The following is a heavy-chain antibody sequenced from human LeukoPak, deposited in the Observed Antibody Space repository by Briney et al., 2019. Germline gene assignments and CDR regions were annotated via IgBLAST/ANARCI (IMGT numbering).Heavy chain of an antibody. CDR3: ARDMLAVPSNWFDP. CDR1: GYTFTSYY. J-gene: IGHJ5*02. CDR2: INPSGGGT. V-gene: IGHV1-46*01. D-gene: IGHD2-8*01. Sequence: ASVKLSCKASGYTFTSYYIHWGRQAPGQGLEWMRVINPSGGGTSYAQKFQGRVTMTRDTSTSTVYMDLRSLRSEDTAVYFCARDMLAVPSNWFDPWGQGTLVTVSS.